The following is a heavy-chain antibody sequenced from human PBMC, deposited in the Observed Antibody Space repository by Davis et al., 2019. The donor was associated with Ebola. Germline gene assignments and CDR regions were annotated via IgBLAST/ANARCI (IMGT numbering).Heavy chain of an antibody. V-gene: IGHV5-10-1*01. J-gene: IGHJ6*03. D-gene: IGHD2-2*02. CDR2: IDLYDFYT. Sequence: PGGSLRLSCEGSGDSFTTFWISWVRQMPGKGLEWMGRIDLYDFYTNYSPSFQGHVTISADKSSSTAYLQWSSLKAPDTAMYYCAKHPYCNSTSCYTGLYYYYMDVWGKGTTVTVSS. CDR3: AKHPYCNSTSCYTGLYYYYMDV. CDR1: GDSFTTFW.